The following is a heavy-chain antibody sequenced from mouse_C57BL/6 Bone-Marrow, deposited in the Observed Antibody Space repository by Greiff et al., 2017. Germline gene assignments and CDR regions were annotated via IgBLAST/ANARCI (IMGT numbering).Heavy chain of an antibody. CDR2: ISSGSSTI. CDR1: GFTFSDYG. V-gene: IGHV5-17*01. J-gene: IGHJ2*01. D-gene: IGHD1-1*01. Sequence: EVKVEESGGGLVKPGGSLKLSCAASGFTFSDYGMHWVRQAPEKGLEWVAYISSGSSTIYYADTVKGRFTISRDNAKNTLFLQMTSLRSEDTAMYYCARPIYYYGSGPFDYWGQGTTLTVSS. CDR3: ARPIYYYGSGPFDY.